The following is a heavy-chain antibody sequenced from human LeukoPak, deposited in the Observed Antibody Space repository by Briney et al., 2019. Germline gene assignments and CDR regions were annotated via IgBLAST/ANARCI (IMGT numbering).Heavy chain of an antibody. Sequence: SETLSLTCAVYGGSFSGYYWSWIRQPPGKGLEWIGEINDSESSNYNPSLKSRVTISVDTSKNQFSLRLSSVTAADTAVYYCARWRYSYGSGPSNWFNPWGQGTLVTVSS. V-gene: IGHV4-34*01. CDR1: GGSFSGYY. CDR3: ARWRYSYGSGPSNWFNP. D-gene: IGHD5-18*01. J-gene: IGHJ5*02. CDR2: INDSESS.